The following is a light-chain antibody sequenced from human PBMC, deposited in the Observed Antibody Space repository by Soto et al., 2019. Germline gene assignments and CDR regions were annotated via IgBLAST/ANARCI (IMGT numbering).Light chain of an antibody. CDR3: QQYGTPRSVT. J-gene: IGKJ5*01. CDR2: GAY. CDR1: QRVDSNY. Sequence: EVALTQSPGTLSLSPGEEATLSCRASQRVDSNYLAWSQQKPGQTPSLIVYGAYGRADGVPHRFSGSGFGTDFTLTISKVEPEDFAVYYCQQYGTPRSVTCGQGTRREIK. V-gene: IGKV3-20*01.